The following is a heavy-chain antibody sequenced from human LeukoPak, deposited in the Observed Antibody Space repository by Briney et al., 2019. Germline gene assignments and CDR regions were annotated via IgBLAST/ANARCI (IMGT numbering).Heavy chain of an antibody. V-gene: IGHV3-73*01. CDR3: TRNIWFGAPFYY. CDR2: IRSKANSYAS. Sequence: PGGSLSLSCAASGFTFSGSAMHWVRQASGQGLEWVGRIRSKANSYASAYAASVKGRFTISRDASKNTAYLQMNSLKTEDAAVYYCTRNIWFGAPFYYWGQGTLVTVSS. CDR1: GFTFSGSA. J-gene: IGHJ4*02. D-gene: IGHD3-10*01.